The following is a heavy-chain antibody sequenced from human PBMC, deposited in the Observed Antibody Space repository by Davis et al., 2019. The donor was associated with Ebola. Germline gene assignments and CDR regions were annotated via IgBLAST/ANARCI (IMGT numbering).Heavy chain of an antibody. CDR3: ASPTFTGTAADY. Sequence: GESLKISCAASGFTVSSNYMSWVRQAPGKGLEWVSAIYSGGSTYYADSVKGRFTISRDNSKNTLYLQMNSLRAEDTAVYYCASPTFTGTAADYWGQGTLVTVSS. CDR1: GFTVSSNY. CDR2: IYSGGST. J-gene: IGHJ4*02. D-gene: IGHD1-1*01. V-gene: IGHV3-66*01.